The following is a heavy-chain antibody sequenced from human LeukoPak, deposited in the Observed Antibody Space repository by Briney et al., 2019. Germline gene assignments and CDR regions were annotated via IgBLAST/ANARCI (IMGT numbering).Heavy chain of an antibody. Sequence: PSETLSLTCAVYGASFSGYYWSWIRQPPGEGREWIGEINHSGSTSYNPSLKSRVTISINTSKNQFSLKLSSVTAADTAVFYCARRVWFGESSHWFCDLWGRGTLVTVSS. CDR3: ARRVWFGESSHWFCDL. CDR2: INHSGST. D-gene: IGHD3-10*01. V-gene: IGHV4-34*01. J-gene: IGHJ2*01. CDR1: GASFSGYY.